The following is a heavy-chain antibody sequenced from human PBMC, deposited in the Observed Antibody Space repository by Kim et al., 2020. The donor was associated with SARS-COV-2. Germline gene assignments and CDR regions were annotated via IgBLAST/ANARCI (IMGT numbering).Heavy chain of an antibody. CDR2: ISDSGFRT. J-gene: IGHJ4*02. CDR3: EASDY. V-gene: IGHV3-23*01. Sequence: ISDSGFRTHYADSVSGRFTISRDNSKSTLFLQMTSLRAEDTAVYYCEASDYWGQGSLVTVSS.